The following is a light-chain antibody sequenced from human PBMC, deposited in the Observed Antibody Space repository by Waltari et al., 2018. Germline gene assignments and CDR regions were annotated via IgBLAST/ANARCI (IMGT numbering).Light chain of an antibody. CDR2: GAS. J-gene: IGKJ1*01. CDR3: QQYVSLPAT. V-gene: IGKV3-20*01. CDR1: QSVSKY. Sequence: EIVLTQSPGTLSLSPGDTAILSCRASQSVSKYLAWYQQKPGQAPRPLIFGASSRATGIPDRFSGSGSGTDLSLTISRVEPEDFVVYYCQQYVSLPATFGQGTKVEIE.